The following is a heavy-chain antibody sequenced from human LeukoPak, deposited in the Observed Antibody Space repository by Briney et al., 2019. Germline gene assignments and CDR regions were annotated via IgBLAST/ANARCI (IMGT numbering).Heavy chain of an antibody. Sequence: GESLKISCKGSGYSFPTYWIGWVRQMPGKGLEWMGFIYPGDSDTQYSPSFQGQVTISVDESVSTAYLQWSSLKASDTAIYYCVRTYDRSGHYYPDYWGQGTLVTVSS. V-gene: IGHV5-51*01. D-gene: IGHD3-22*01. J-gene: IGHJ4*02. CDR3: VRTYDRSGHYYPDY. CDR2: IYPGDSDT. CDR1: GYSFPTYW.